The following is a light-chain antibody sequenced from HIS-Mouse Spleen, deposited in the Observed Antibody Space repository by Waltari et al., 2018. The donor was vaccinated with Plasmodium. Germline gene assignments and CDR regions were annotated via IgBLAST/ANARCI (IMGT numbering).Light chain of an antibody. Sequence: EIVMTQSPATLSVSPGERATLSCRASQSVSSNLAWYQQKPGQAPRLLIYGASTRATGIPARCSGSGSGKEFTLTISSRQSEDFAVYYCQQYNNWSFTFGPGTKVDIK. J-gene: IGKJ3*01. CDR3: QQYNNWSFT. V-gene: IGKV3-15*01. CDR1: QSVSSN. CDR2: GAS.